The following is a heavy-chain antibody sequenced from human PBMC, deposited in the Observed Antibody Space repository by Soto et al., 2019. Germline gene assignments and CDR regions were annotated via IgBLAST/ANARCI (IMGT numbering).Heavy chain of an antibody. CDR1: GGTFSSYA. CDR3: ARVNDYPLNWSDP. V-gene: IGHV1-69*13. J-gene: IGHJ5*02. Sequence: ASVKVSCKASGGTFSSYAISWVRQAPGQGLEWMGGIIPIFGTANYAQKFQGRVTITADESTSTAYMELSSLRSEDTAVYYCARVNDYPLNWSDPWGQGTLVTVSS. CDR2: IIPIFGTA. D-gene: IGHD4-17*01.